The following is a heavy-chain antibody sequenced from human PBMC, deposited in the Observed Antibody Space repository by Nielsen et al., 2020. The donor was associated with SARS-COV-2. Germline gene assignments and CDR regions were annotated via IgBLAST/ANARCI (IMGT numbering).Heavy chain of an antibody. CDR1: GDSVSGFS. CDR2: RSHSGDT. CDR3: ARGPFSTITAFAHFDP. V-gene: IGHV4-34*01. D-gene: IGHD1-20*01. J-gene: IGHJ5*02. Sequence: SETLSLTCNVSGDSVSGFSWSWIRQPPGKGLEWIGHRSHSGDTDYNPSLRSRVTISVDTAKNQFSLHLNSVTAADTAMYYCARGPFSTITAFAHFDPWGQGTLVTVSS.